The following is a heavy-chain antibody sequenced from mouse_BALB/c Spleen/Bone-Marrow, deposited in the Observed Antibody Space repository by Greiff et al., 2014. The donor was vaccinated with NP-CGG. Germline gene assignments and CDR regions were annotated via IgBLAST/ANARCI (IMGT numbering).Heavy chain of an antibody. CDR2: INSGGTYI. V-gene: IGHV5-9-3*01. CDR3: ARPRMITTSFDV. J-gene: IGHJ1*01. CDR1: GFTFSTYA. Sequence: DVKLQESGGGLVKPGGSLKLSCAASGFTFSTYAMFWVRQTPEKRLEWVATINSGGTYIYYADSVKGRFTISRDNAKNTLYLQMSSLRSEDTAMFYCARPRMITTSFDVWGAGTTVTVSS. D-gene: IGHD2-4*01.